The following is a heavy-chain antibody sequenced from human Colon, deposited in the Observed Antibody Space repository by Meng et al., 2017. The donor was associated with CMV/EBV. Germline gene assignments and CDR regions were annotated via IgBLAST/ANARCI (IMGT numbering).Heavy chain of an antibody. CDR2: IGGYSGSP. D-gene: IGHD3-16*01. J-gene: IGHJ5*01. CDR1: GYTFTNYF. V-gene: IGHV1-18*01. Sequence: SCKTSGYTFTNYFITWGRQGPGQGLEWMGYIGGYSGSPIYAQNFQTRVTMTTDKSTSTAYMELRSLRSDDTAVYYCARGGGPNWFDSWGQGTLVTVSS. CDR3: ARGGGPNWFDS.